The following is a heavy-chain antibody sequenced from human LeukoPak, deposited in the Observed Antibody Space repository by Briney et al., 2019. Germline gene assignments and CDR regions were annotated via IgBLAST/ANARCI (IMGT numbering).Heavy chain of an antibody. D-gene: IGHD1-1*01. J-gene: IGHJ4*02. CDR2: VNSNGLST. Sequence: GGSLRLSCSASGFPFSDYAMHWVRQAPGKGLEYVAAVNSNGLSTYYTDSVKGRFTVSRDNSKSTVYLQMSSLRPEDTAVYYCVKEIPTTSSPFDYWGQGTLVTVSS. V-gene: IGHV3-64D*06. CDR3: VKEIPTTSSPFDY. CDR1: GFPFSDYA.